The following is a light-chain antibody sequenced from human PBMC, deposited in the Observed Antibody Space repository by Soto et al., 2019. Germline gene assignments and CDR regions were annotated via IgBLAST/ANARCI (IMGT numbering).Light chain of an antibody. CDR1: LSFLYSSNNKNF. J-gene: IGKJ4*01. CDR2: WAS. V-gene: IGKV4-1*01. Sequence: ILMTTSKTYLAVSLGERATINCKSSLSFLYSSNNKNFLAWYQQKPGQPPKLLIYWASTRESGVPDRFSGSGSGTDFTLTISSLQAEDVAVYYCQQYYNTPLPFGG. CDR3: QQYYNTPLP.